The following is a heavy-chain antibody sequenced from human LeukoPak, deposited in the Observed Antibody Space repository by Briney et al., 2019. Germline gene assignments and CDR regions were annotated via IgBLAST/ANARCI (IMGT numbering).Heavy chain of an antibody. J-gene: IGHJ3*02. D-gene: IGHD1-26*01. CDR1: GFTFSSYA. V-gene: IGHV3-23*01. Sequence: GGSLRLSCAASGFTFSSYAMSWVRQAPGKGLEWVSAISGSGGSTYYAASVKGRFTISRDNSKNTLYLQMNSLRAEETAVYYCAREWELRGDAFDIWGQGTMVTVSS. CDR3: AREWELRGDAFDI. CDR2: ISGSGGST.